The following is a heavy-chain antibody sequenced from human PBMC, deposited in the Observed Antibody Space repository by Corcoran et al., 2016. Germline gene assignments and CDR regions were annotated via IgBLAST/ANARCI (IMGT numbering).Heavy chain of an antibody. Sequence: QVQLVQSGAEVKKPGASVKVSCKASGYTFTSYDINWVRQATGQGLEWMGWMNPNSGNTGYAQKFQGRVTMTRNTSISTAYMELSSLRSEDTAVDYCARTTPINYDLWSGYLYYYYYYGMDVWGQGTTVTVSS. D-gene: IGHD3-3*01. CDR1: GYTFTSYD. CDR2: MNPNSGNT. V-gene: IGHV1-8*01. J-gene: IGHJ6*02. CDR3: ARTTPINYDLWSGYLYYYYYYGMDV.